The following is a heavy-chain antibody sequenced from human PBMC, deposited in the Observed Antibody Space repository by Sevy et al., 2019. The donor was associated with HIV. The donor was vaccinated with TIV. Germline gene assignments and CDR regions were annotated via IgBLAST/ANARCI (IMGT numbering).Heavy chain of an antibody. CDR3: AKDRGVGYFDY. J-gene: IGHJ4*01. V-gene: IGHV3-23*01. CDR1: AFTFSNFA. D-gene: IGHD3-10*01. CDR2: ISAGGSDT. Sequence: GGSLRLSCAASAFTFSNFAMSWVRQAPGKGLEWVSAISAGGSDTYYADSVKGRFTIARDNSRNTLYPQMNNLRAEDTAVYYCAKDRGVGYFDYWGHGTLVTVSS.